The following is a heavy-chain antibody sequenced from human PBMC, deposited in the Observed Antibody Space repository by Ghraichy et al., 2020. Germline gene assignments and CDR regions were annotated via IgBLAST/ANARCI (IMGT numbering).Heavy chain of an antibody. CDR2: INSDGSST. D-gene: IGHD4/OR15-4a*01. CDR3: AYHHPHSGSRLTTPFDY. Sequence: GESLNISCAASGFTFSSYWMHWVRQVPGKGLVWVSRINSDGSSTSYADSVKGRFTISRDNAKNTLYLQMNSLRAEDTAVYYCAYHHPHSGSRLTTPFDYWGQGTLVTVSS. J-gene: IGHJ4*02. V-gene: IGHV3-74*01. CDR1: GFTFSSYW.